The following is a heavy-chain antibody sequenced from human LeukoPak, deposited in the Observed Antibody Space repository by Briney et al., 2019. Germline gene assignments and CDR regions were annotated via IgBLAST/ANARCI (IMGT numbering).Heavy chain of an antibody. J-gene: IGHJ5*02. D-gene: IGHD2-2*01. CDR2: IIPIFGTA. Sequence: SVKVSCKASGGTFSSYAISWVRQAPGQGLEWMGGIIPIFGTANYAQKFQGRVTITADKSTSTAYMELSSLRSEDTAVYYCARDLPDCSSTSCYAVDNWFDPWGQGTLVTVSS. CDR3: ARDLPDCSSTSCYAVDNWFDP. V-gene: IGHV1-69*06. CDR1: GGTFSSYA.